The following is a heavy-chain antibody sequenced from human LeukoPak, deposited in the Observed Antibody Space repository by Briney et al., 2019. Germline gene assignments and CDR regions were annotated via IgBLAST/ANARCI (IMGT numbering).Heavy chain of an antibody. D-gene: IGHD3-16*01. Sequence: PSETLSLTCTVSGGSITGYHWSWIRQPPGKGLEWIGSIYYSGSPNYNPSLKSRVTISVDTSKNQFSLKLSSVTAADTAVYYCARGVTGFDPWGQGTLVTVSS. J-gene: IGHJ5*02. CDR3: ARGVTGFDP. CDR1: GGSITGYH. CDR2: IYYSGSP. V-gene: IGHV4-59*01.